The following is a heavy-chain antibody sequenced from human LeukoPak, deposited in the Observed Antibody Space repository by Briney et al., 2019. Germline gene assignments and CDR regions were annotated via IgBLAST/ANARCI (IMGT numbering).Heavy chain of an antibody. D-gene: IGHD3-22*01. J-gene: IGHJ3*02. V-gene: IGHV1-69*01. CDR1: GGTFSSYA. CDR2: IIPIFGTA. CDR3: ASYPYDSSGYYWFADAFDI. Sequence: SVKVSRKASGGTFSSYAISWVRQAPGQGLEWMGGIIPIFGTANYAQKFQGRVTITADESTSTAYMELSSLRSEDTAVYYCASYPYDSSGYYWFADAFDIWGQGTMVTVSS.